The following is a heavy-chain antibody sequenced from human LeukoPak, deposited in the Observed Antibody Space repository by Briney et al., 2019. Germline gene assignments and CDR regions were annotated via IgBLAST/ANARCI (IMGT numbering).Heavy chain of an antibody. CDR1: GFTFSSFG. Sequence: RRSLRLSCAASGFTFSSFGIHSDRQAPCQSLECTAVISYYGSNKSYAASVKGRSTISRDNCKNTLYLQMNSLRAEDTAVYYCAKDQFVLVCCSSSTCGYYGMDVWGQGTTVTVSS. V-gene: IGHV3-30*18. D-gene: IGHD2-2*01. CDR2: ISYYGSNK. J-gene: IGHJ6*02. CDR3: AKDQFVLVCCSSSTCGYYGMDV.